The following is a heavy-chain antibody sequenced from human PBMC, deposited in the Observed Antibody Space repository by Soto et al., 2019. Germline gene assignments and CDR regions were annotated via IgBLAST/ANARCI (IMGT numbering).Heavy chain of an antibody. V-gene: IGHV3-11*01. CDR3: ARVRSSSWYGRGYHYYGMGV. J-gene: IGHJ6*01. Sequence: GGTMRLSCVASAVTSSEHYMSWIREAPGKGLESVSYISDSGSARYHADSVRGRFTISRDNAKNSLYLQMNSLRAEDTAVYYCARVRSSSWYGRGYHYYGMGVWGQGTTVTVSS. CDR2: ISDSGSAR. D-gene: IGHD6-13*01. CDR1: AVTSSEHY.